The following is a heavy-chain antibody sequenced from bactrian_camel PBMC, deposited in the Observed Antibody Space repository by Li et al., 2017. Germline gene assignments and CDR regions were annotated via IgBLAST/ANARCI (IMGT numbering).Heavy chain of an antibody. CDR3: AASALTYCQRSWIPSHN. J-gene: IGHJ4*01. D-gene: IGHD1*01. V-gene: IGHV3S53*01. Sequence: QVQLVESGGGSVQAGGSLRLSCAAPGYIYRHNCMGWFRQVPGEERQAVASINPSAGTPNYADSVKGRFTISRDNAKNTVYLQMTNLKPEDTAMYYCAASALTYCQRSWIPSHNWGRGTQVTVS. CDR1: GYIYRHNC. CDR2: INPSAGTP.